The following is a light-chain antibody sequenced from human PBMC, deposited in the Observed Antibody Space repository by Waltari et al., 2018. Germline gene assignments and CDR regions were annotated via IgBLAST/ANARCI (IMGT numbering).Light chain of an antibody. CDR2: KVS. V-gene: IGKV2-30*01. Sequence: DVVLTPSPLSLPVTLGQPASIPCRPSQSLVSSDGDTYFTRCQQVPGQSRRRLVYKVSIRDSEVADRFSGSGSGTDFTLGISRVEAEDVGVYSCMQGSHWPWTFGQGP. J-gene: IGKJ1*01. CDR3: MQGSHWPWT. CDR1: QSLVSSDGDTY.